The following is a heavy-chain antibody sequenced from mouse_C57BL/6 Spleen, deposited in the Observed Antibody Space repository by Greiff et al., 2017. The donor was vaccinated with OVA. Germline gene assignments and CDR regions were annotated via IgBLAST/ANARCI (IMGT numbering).Heavy chain of an antibody. V-gene: IGHV5-16*01. CDR1: GFTFSDYY. Sequence: EVKLMESEGGLVQPGSSMKLSCTASGFTFSDYYMAWVRQVPEKGLEGVANINYDGSSTYYLDSLKSRFIISRDNAKNILYLQMSSLKSEDTATYYCAREDYYGSSFFAYWGQGTLVTVSA. CDR3: AREDYYGSSFFAY. D-gene: IGHD1-1*01. J-gene: IGHJ3*01. CDR2: INYDGSST.